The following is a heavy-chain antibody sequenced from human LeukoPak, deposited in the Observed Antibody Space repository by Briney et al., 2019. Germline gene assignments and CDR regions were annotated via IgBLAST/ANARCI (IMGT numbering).Heavy chain of an antibody. D-gene: IGHD1-1*01. CDR3: ATGGYNWYDENWFDP. Sequence: GASVKVSCKASGYTFTSYDINWVRQATGQGLEWMGWMNPNSGNTGYAQKFQGRVTITRNTSISTAYMELSSLRSEDTAVYYCATGGYNWYDENWFDPWGQGTLVTVSS. CDR2: MNPNSGNT. V-gene: IGHV1-8*03. CDR1: GYTFTSYD. J-gene: IGHJ5*02.